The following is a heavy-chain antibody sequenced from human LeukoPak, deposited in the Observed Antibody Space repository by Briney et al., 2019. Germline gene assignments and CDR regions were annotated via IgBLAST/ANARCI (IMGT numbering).Heavy chain of an antibody. CDR3: ARRVVEARPSSERNWLDP. CDR1: GDSINSYA. CDR2: IYGSGST. V-gene: IGHV4-59*08. D-gene: IGHD1-1*01. Sequence: SETLSLTCIVSGDSINSYAWNWIRQPPEKGLEWIGRIYGSGSTMYNPSLRSRVTLLVDTSNNQFSLKLSSVTTADTAIYYCARRVVEARPSSERNWLDPWGQGTLVTVSP. J-gene: IGHJ5*02.